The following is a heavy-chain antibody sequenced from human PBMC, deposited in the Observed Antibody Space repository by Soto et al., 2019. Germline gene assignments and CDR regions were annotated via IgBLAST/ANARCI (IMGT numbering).Heavy chain of an antibody. CDR1: GFTFSSYA. V-gene: IGHV3-23*01. CDR3: AKAGERGYSYGYSDY. CDR2: ISGSGGST. Sequence: GGSLRLSCAASGFTFSSYAMSWARQAPGKGLEWVSAISGSGGSTYYADSVKGRFTISRDNSKNTLYLQMNSLRAEDTAVYYCAKAGERGYSYGYSDYWGQGTLVTVSS. D-gene: IGHD5-18*01. J-gene: IGHJ4*02.